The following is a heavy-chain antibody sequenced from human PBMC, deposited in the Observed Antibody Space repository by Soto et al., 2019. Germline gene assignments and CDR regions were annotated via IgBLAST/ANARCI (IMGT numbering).Heavy chain of an antibody. CDR1: GGSVSSGSYY. D-gene: IGHD3-22*01. CDR2: IYYSGST. J-gene: IGHJ4*02. V-gene: IGHV4-61*03. Sequence: SETLSLTCTVSGGSVSSGSYYWSWIRQPPGKGLEWIGYIYYSGSTNYNPTLKSRVTISVDTSKNHFSLKLSSVTAADTAVYYCARDPLDRTFDYWGQGTLVTVSS. CDR3: ARDPLDRTFDY.